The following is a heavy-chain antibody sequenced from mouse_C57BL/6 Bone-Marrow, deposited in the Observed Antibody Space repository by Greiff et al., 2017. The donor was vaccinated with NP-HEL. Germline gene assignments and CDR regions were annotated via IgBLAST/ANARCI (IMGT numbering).Heavy chain of an antibody. J-gene: IGHJ1*03. CDR3: ARGGYYYGSYWYFDV. Sequence: VQLQQSGPVLVKPGASVKMSCKASGYTFTDYYMNWVKQSHGKSLEWIGVINPYNGGTSYNQQFKGKATLTVDKSSSTAYMELNSLTSEDSAVYYCARGGYYYGSYWYFDVWGTGTTVTVSS. CDR2: INPYNGGT. CDR1: GYTFTDYY. D-gene: IGHD1-1*01. V-gene: IGHV1-19*01.